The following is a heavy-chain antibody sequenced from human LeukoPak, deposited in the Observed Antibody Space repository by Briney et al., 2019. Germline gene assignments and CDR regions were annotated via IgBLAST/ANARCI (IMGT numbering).Heavy chain of an antibody. D-gene: IGHD2-15*01. CDR1: GFTFGNYW. CDR3: AKDPEVVVAATGFDY. J-gene: IGHJ4*02. Sequence: PGGSLRLSCAASGFTFGNYWMHWVRQAPGKGLEWVSTISGSGGSTSYADSVKGRFTISRDNSKHTLYLQMNSLRAEDTAVYYCAKDPEVVVAATGFDYWGQGTLVTVSS. V-gene: IGHV3-23*01. CDR2: ISGSGGST.